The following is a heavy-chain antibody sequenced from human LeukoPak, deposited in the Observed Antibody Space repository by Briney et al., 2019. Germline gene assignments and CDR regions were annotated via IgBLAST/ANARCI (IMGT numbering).Heavy chain of an antibody. V-gene: IGHV4-61*01. D-gene: IGHD5-12*01. J-gene: IGHJ5*02. CDR3: ARDPRSPGYDLHHASFAP. CDR1: GGSVSSGSYY. Sequence: PSETLSLTCTVSGGSVSSGSYYWSWIRQPPGKGLEWVGYIYYSRSTNYTPSLKNRVTISVDTSTNQSSMKLRSLPAADPAVSYRARDPRSPGYDLHHASFAPWGQGPLVTVPS. CDR2: IYYSRST.